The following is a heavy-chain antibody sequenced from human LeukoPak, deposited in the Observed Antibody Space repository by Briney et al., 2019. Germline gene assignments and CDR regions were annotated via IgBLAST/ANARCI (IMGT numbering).Heavy chain of an antibody. D-gene: IGHD2-15*01. CDR2: INLDGSST. CDR1: GFIFHNHW. CDR3: VRDVRGVGQDYYYMDV. J-gene: IGHJ6*03. V-gene: IGHV3-74*01. Sequence: QPGGSLRPFCAASGFIFHNHWMHWVRQPPGKGLVWVSRINLDGSSTTYADSVKGRFTVSRDNARNTHYLQMNSLRADDTAVYYCVRDVRGVGQDYYYMDVWGKGTTVTVSS.